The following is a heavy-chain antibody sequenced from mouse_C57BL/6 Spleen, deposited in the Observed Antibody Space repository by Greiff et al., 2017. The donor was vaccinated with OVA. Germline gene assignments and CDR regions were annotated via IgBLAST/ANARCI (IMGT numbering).Heavy chain of an antibody. CDR2: IDPETGGT. V-gene: IGHV1-15*01. J-gene: IGHJ3*01. CDR3: TRRGSGSSPPWFAY. Sequence: VQLQQSGAELVRPGASVTLSCKASGYTFPAYEMHWVKQTPVHGLEWIGAIDPETGGTAYNQKFKGKAILTADKSSSKAYMELRSLTSEDSAVYYCTRRGSGSSPPWFAYWGQGTLVTVSA. D-gene: IGHD1-1*01. CDR1: GYTFPAYE.